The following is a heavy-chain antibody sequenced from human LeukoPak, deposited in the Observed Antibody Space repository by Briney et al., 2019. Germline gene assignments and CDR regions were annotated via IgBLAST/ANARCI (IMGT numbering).Heavy chain of an antibody. D-gene: IGHD6-19*01. J-gene: IGHJ4*02. CDR1: GFTVSSNY. V-gene: IGHV3-66*01. CDR2: SYSGGDT. CDR3: AKERSLEIAVAGTIFDY. Sequence: GGSLRLSCAASGFTVSSNYMGWVRQAPGKGLEWVSVSYSGGDTYYADSVKGRFTISRDNSKDMIYLEMSSLKAEDTAVYYCAKERSLEIAVAGTIFDYWGQGTLVTVSS.